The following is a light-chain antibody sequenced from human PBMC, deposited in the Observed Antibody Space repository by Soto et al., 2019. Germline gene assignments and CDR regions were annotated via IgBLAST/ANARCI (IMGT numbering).Light chain of an antibody. J-gene: IGLJ1*01. V-gene: IGLV2-23*02. CDR2: EVT. CDR3: CSFAGGPYV. CDR1: SSDVGNYNL. Sequence: QSALTQPDSVSGSPGQSITISCTGTSSDVGNYNLVSWYQQHPGKAPTVIIFEVTKRPSGVSHRFSASRSGNTASLTISGLQAEDEADYYCCSFAGGPYVFGTGTKLTVL.